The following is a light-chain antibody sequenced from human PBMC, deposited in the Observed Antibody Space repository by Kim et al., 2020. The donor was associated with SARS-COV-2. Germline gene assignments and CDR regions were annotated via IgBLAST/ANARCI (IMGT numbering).Light chain of an antibody. CDR3: QSYDSSLSGV. V-gene: IGLV1-40*01. CDR1: SSNIGAGYD. J-gene: IGLJ3*02. Sequence: GKRGTISCPGGSSNIGAGYDVHWYQQLPGTAPKLLIYGNSNRPSGVPDRFSGSKSGTSASLAITGLQAEDEADYYCQSYDSSLSGVFGGGTQLTVL. CDR2: GNS.